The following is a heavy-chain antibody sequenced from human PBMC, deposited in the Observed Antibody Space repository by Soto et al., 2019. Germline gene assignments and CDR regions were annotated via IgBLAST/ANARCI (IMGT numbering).Heavy chain of an antibody. V-gene: IGHV4-59*01. CDR2: IYYSGST. D-gene: IGHD5-18*01. CDR1: GGSISSYY. CDR3: ASFGGYSYGLFDY. J-gene: IGHJ4*02. Sequence: SETLSLTCTVSGGSISSYYWSWIRPPPGKGLEWIGYIYYSGSTNYNPSLKSRVTISVDTSKNQFSLKLSSVTAADTAVYYCASFGGYSYGLFDYWGQGTLVTVSS.